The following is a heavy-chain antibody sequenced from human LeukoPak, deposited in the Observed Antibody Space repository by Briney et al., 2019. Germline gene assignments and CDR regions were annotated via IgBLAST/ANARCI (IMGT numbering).Heavy chain of an antibody. CDR3: ASTYSSGWLFDY. V-gene: IGHV4-39*07. Sequence: SQTLSLTCTVSGGSISSSSYYWGWICQPPGKGLEWIGSIYYSGSTYYNPSLKGRVTISVDTSKNQFSLKLSSVTAADTAVYYCASTYSSGWLFDYWGQGTLVTVSS. D-gene: IGHD6-19*01. CDR2: IYYSGST. J-gene: IGHJ4*02. CDR1: GGSISSSSYY.